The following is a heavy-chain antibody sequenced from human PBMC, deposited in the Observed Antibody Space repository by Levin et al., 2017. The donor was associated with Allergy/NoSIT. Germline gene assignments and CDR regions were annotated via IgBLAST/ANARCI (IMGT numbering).Heavy chain of an antibody. CDR3: ARGSAAGRWFNYYYDYGMDV. CDR2: IYYSGST. J-gene: IGHJ6*02. D-gene: IGHD6-13*01. V-gene: IGHV4-61*01. CDR1: GGSVSSGSYY. Sequence: NASETLSLTCTVSGGSVSSGSYYWSWIRQPPGKGLEWIGYIYYSGSTNYNPSLKSRVTISVDTSKNQFSLKLSSVTAADTAVYYCARGSAAGRWFNYYYDYGMDVWGQGTTVTVSS.